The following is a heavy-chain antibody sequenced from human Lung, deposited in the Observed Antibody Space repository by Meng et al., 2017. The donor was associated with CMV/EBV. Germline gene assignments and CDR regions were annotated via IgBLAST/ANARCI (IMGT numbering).Heavy chain of an antibody. V-gene: IGHV4-31*03. CDR2: IYYSGST. CDR1: GGSISSGGFY. Sequence: QGHLRGSGPGLVKPSQTLSLPCTVSGGSISSGGFYWSWIRQHPGKGLEWIGYIYYSGSTYYNPSLRSRVAISIDTSKNQFSLKLTSVTAADTAVYFCARTNYGDYNWFDPWGQGTLVTVSS. D-gene: IGHD4-17*01. CDR3: ARTNYGDYNWFDP. J-gene: IGHJ5*02.